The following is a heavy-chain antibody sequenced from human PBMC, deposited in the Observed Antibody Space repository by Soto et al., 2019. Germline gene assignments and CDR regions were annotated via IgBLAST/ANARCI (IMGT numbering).Heavy chain of an antibody. CDR2: IIPIFGTA. V-gene: IGHV1-69*01. Sequence: QVQLVQSGAEVKKPGSSVKVSCKASGGTFSSYAISWVRQAPGQGLEWMGGIIPIFGTANYAQKFQGRVTITAAESTSTAYMELSSLRSEDTAVYYCARDRSKGAFGELLESGYFDYWGQGTLVTVSS. J-gene: IGHJ4*02. CDR1: GGTFSSYA. CDR3: ARDRSKGAFGELLESGYFDY. D-gene: IGHD3-10*01.